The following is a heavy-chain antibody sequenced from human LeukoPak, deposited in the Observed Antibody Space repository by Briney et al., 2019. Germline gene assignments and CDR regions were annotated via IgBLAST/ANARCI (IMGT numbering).Heavy chain of an antibody. Sequence: PGGSLRLSCAASGFTFSSYAMSWVRQAPGKGLEWVSGVGGSGDTTYYTDSVKGRFTISRDNSKNTLYLQMNSLRAEDTAVYYCAKDRLMGYAADTKRLRFDYWGQGTLVTVSS. CDR2: VGGSGDTT. D-gene: IGHD5-12*01. CDR3: AKDRLMGYAADTKRLRFDY. V-gene: IGHV3-23*01. CDR1: GFTFSSYA. J-gene: IGHJ4*02.